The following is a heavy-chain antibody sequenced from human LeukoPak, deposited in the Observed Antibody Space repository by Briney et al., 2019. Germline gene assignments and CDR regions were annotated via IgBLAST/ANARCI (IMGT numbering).Heavy chain of an antibody. CDR2: ISSSSSYI. Sequence: GGSLRLSCAASGFTFGSYSTNWVRQAPGKGLEWVSSISSSSSYIYYADSVKGRFTISRDNAKNSLYLQMNSLRAEDTAVYYCARETSLTYYDFWSGLSPTYYYYYGMDVWGQGTTVTVSS. V-gene: IGHV3-21*01. D-gene: IGHD3-3*01. CDR3: ARETSLTYYDFWSGLSPTYYYYYGMDV. J-gene: IGHJ6*02. CDR1: GFTFGSYS.